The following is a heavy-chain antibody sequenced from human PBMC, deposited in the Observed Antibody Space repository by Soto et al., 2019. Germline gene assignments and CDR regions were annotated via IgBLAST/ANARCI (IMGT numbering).Heavy chain of an antibody. CDR1: GFSLSTSGLG. CDR2: VYSNVDK. Sequence: QITLKESGPTLVKPTQTLTLTCTFSGFSLSTSGLGVGWNRQPPGKALEWLAPVYSNVDKRYSPSLKSRLTVTKDTSKNHVVLTMTNMDPVDTATYYCAHRLPPTAGFYFDYWGHGTLVTVSS. J-gene: IGHJ4*01. CDR3: AHRLPPTAGFYFDY. V-gene: IGHV2-5*01. D-gene: IGHD6-13*01.